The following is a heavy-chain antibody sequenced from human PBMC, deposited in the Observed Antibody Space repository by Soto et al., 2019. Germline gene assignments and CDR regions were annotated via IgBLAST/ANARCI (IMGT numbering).Heavy chain of an antibody. Sequence: QVQLVESGGGVVQPGRSLRLSCGASGFTFSAYGMHWVRQAPGKGLEWVAFISYDGSKKYYPDSVKGRFTISRDNSKNTLYLQMNRLRPEDTAVYYCGKDKGVSVGTRAMTGIDSWGQGSLVTVSS. CDR2: ISYDGSKK. V-gene: IGHV3-30*18. CDR1: GFTFSAYG. J-gene: IGHJ4*02. D-gene: IGHD1-1*01. CDR3: GKDKGVSVGTRAMTGIDS.